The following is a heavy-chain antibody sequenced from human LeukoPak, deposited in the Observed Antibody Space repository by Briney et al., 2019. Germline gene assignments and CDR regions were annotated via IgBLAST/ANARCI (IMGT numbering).Heavy chain of an antibody. V-gene: IGHV4-39*01. J-gene: IGHJ4*02. CDR3: ARRGSSWYSDY. Sequence: SETLSLTCTVSSGSISSSSYYWGWIRQPPGKGLEWIGSIYYSGSTYYNPSLKSRVTISVDTSKNQFSLKLSSVTAPDTAVYYCARRGSSWYSDYWGQGTLVTVSS. CDR2: IYYSGST. CDR1: SGSISSSSYY. D-gene: IGHD6-13*01.